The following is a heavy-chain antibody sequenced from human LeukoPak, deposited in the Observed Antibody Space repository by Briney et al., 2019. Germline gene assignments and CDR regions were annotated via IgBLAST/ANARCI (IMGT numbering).Heavy chain of an antibody. CDR2: IWYDGNTK. Sequence: GRSLRLSCSASGFTFKNYGMHWVRQAPGKGLEWGAVIWYDGNTKYYADSLKGRFTISRDNSKNTLYLKMTSLRAEDTAVYYCARNAYGSNWNYFDYWGQGTLVTVSS. V-gene: IGHV3-33*01. D-gene: IGHD1-20*01. CDR1: GFTFKNYG. J-gene: IGHJ4*02. CDR3: ARNAYGSNWNYFDY.